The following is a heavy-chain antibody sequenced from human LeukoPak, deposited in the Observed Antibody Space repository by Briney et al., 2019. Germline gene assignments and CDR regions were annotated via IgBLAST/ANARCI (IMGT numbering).Heavy chain of an antibody. CDR2: IYYSGFT. J-gene: IGHJ4*02. CDR3: ARDGDIRAGPFDY. V-gene: IGHV4-59*01. Sequence: SETLSLTCTVSGGSISSFYWSWIRQPPGKGMEDIGHIYYSGFTNYNPSLKSRVTMSVDTSKNQFSLKLSSVTAADTAVYYCARDGDIRAGPFDYWGQGTLVTVSS. D-gene: IGHD2-15*01. CDR1: GGSISSFY.